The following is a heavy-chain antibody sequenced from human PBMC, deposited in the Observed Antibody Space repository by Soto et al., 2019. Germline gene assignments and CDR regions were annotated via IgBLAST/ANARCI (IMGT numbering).Heavy chain of an antibody. CDR2: IIPILGIA. J-gene: IGHJ5*02. CDR1: LGTYIRYT. D-gene: IGHD2-2*01. CDR3: ARDSTLGYCSSTSCYAGFGNWFDP. Sequence: ASVQVSFQTSLGTYIRYTISWVRQAPGQGLDWMGRIIPILGIANYAQKFQGRVTITADKSTSTAYMELSSLRSEDTAVYYCARDSTLGYCSSTSCYAGFGNWFDPWGQGTLVTVSS. V-gene: IGHV1-69*04.